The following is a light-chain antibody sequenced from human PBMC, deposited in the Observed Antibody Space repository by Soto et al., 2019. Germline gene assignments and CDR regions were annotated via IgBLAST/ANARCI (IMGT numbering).Light chain of an antibody. CDR3: QQYNNWRT. V-gene: IGKV3-15*01. CDR2: GAS. CDR1: QSVSSN. J-gene: IGKJ1*01. Sequence: EIVLTQSACTLSWSPGERATLSCRASQSVSSNLAWYQQKPGQAPRLLIYGASTRATGIPARFSGSGSGTEFTLTISSLKSEDFAVYYCQQYNNWRTFGQGTKVDIK.